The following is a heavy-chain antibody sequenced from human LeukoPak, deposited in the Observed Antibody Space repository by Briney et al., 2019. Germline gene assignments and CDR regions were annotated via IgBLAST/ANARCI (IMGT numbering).Heavy chain of an antibody. J-gene: IGHJ4*02. Sequence: SETLSLTCTVSGGSISSYYWSWIRQPPGKGLEWIGYIYYSGSTNYNPSLKSRVTISVDTSKNQFSLKLSSVTAADTAVYYCARASPTYYNILTGYSSPIYFDYWGQGTLVTVSS. CDR2: IYYSGST. V-gene: IGHV4-59*01. CDR1: GGSISSYY. CDR3: ARASPTYYNILTGYSSPIYFDY. D-gene: IGHD3-9*01.